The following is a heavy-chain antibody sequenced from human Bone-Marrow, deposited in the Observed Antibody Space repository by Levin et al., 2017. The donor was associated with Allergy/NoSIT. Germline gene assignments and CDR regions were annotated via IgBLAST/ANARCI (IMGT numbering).Heavy chain of an antibody. D-gene: IGHD3-9*01. CDR2: IYSGGAT. Sequence: GGSLRLSCAVSGFTVSNNYMSWVRQAPRKGLEGVSVIYSGGATNYVDSVKGRFTVSRDNSKNTLYLQMNSLRAEDTAVYYCAGSPATGYWGQGTLVTVSS. CDR1: GFTVSNNY. J-gene: IGHJ4*02. CDR3: AGSPATGY. V-gene: IGHV3-66*02.